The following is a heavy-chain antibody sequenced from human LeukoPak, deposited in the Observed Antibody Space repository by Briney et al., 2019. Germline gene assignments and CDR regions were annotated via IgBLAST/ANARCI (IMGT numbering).Heavy chain of an antibody. CDR1: GYTFTSYY. Sequence: ASVKVSCKASGYTFTSYYMHWVRQDPGQPLEWMGIINPSGGSTSYAQKFQGRVTMTRDTSTSTVYMELSRLRSEDTAVYYCARDFDYDFWSGYSVGMSPLNYGMDVWGQGTTVTVSS. CDR2: INPSGGST. D-gene: IGHD3-3*01. V-gene: IGHV1-46*01. J-gene: IGHJ6*02. CDR3: ARDFDYDFWSGYSVGMSPLNYGMDV.